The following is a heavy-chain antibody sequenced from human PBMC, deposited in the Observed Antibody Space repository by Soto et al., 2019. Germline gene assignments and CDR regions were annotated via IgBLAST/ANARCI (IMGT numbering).Heavy chain of an antibody. J-gene: IGHJ4*01. CDR2: ISYDGSNK. D-gene: IGHD3-16*01. Sequence: GGSLILSCAASGFTFSSYGMHWVRQAPGKGLEWVAVISYDGSNKYYADSVKGRFTISRDNSKNTLYLQMNSLRAEDTAVYYCSKCPWGPYTEYYFDYWGQGTLLTVS. V-gene: IGHV3-30*18. CDR1: GFTFSSYG. CDR3: SKCPWGPYTEYYFDY.